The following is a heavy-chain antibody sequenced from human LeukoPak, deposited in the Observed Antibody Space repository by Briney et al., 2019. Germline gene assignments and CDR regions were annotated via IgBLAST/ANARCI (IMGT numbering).Heavy chain of an antibody. J-gene: IGHJ4*02. V-gene: IGHV3-30*04. CDR2: ISYDGSNK. D-gene: IGHD6-13*01. Sequence: PGGSLRLSCAASGFTFSSYAMHWVRQAPGKGLEWVAVISYDGSNKYYADSVKGRFTISRDNSKNTLYLQMNSLRAEDTAVYYCAREEVRAAAGYPPHDYWGQGTLVTVSS. CDR3: AREEVRAAAGYPPHDY. CDR1: GFTFSSYA.